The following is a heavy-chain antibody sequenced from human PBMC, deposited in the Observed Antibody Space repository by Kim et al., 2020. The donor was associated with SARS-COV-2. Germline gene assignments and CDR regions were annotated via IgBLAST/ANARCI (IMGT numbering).Heavy chain of an antibody. CDR3: ARDASGGQRAHAFDI. V-gene: IGHV3-30*04. D-gene: IGHD6-19*01. CDR2: ISYDGSNK. CDR1: GFTFSSYA. Sequence: GGSLRLSCAASGFTFSSYAMHWVRQAPGKGLEWVAVISYDGSNKYYADSVKGRFTISRDNSKNTLYLQMNSLRAEDTAVYYCARDASGGQRAHAFDIWG. J-gene: IGHJ3*02.